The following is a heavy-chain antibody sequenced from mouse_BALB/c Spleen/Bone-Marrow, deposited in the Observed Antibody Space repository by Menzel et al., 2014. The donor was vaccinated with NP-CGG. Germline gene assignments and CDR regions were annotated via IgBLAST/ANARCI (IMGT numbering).Heavy chain of an antibody. V-gene: IGHV1-80*01. Sequence: QVQLKESGAELVRPGSSVKISCKASGYAFSSYWVTWVKQRPGQGLEWIGQIYPGDGDTNYNGKFKDKVTLTADKSSSAAHMQLSSLTSEDSAVYFCAKVTTGFAYWGQGTLVTVSA. CDR1: GYAFSSYW. D-gene: IGHD2-2*01. J-gene: IGHJ3*01. CDR2: IYPGDGDT. CDR3: AKVTTGFAY.